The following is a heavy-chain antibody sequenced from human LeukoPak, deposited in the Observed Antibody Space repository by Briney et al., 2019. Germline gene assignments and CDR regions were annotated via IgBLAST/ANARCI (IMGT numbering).Heavy chain of an antibody. Sequence: GGSLGLSCAASGFTFSSYAMSWVRQAPGKGLEWVSAISGSGGSTYYADSVKGRFTISRDNSKNTLYLQMNSLRAEDTGVYYCAKDHYWSIDYWGRGTLVTVSS. V-gene: IGHV3-23*01. CDR3: AKDHYWSIDY. J-gene: IGHJ4*02. CDR1: GFTFSSYA. D-gene: IGHD3-3*01. CDR2: ISGSGGST.